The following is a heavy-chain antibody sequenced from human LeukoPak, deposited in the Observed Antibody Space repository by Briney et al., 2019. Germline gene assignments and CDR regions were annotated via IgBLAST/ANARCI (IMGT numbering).Heavy chain of an antibody. D-gene: IGHD3-22*01. CDR1: GGSISSYY. Sequence: KSSETLSLTCTVSGGSISSYYWSWIRQPAGKGLEWIGRIYTSGSNNYNPSLKSRVTMSVATSKNHFSLQLSSVTAADTAVYYCARDTYYYDCSGYWPAFDIWDQGTMVTVSS. CDR3: ARDTYYYDCSGYWPAFDI. V-gene: IGHV4-4*07. J-gene: IGHJ3*02. CDR2: IYTSGSN.